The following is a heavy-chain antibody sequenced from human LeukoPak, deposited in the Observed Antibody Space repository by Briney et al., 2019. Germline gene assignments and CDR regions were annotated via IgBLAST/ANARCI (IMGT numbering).Heavy chain of an antibody. J-gene: IGHJ4*02. D-gene: IGHD6-13*01. CDR2: ISDNGGTT. CDR3: AKDYGRKQLVFFDS. CDR1: GFTFSKVW. V-gene: IGHV3-23*01. Sequence: GGSLRLSCAASGFTFSKVWMSWVRQAPGKGLEWVSAISDNGGTTFYADSVKGRFTITRDNSKNTLYVQMNSMRGEDTAVYYCAKDYGRKQLVFFDSWGQGTLVTVSS.